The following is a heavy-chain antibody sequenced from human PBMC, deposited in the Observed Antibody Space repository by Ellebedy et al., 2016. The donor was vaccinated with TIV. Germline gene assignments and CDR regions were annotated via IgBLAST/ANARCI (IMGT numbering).Heavy chain of an antibody. CDR3: AKAIVRWRYSQGLMDS. D-gene: IGHD5-12*01. CDR1: GFKFRDYA. CDR2: ISWHSNNI. J-gene: IGHJ4*02. V-gene: IGHV3-9*01. Sequence: SLKISCAASGFKFRDYAMHWVRQVPGQGLEWVSGISWHSNNIDYADSVKGRFIISRDNGKSSLSLQMNSLKPDDTAIYFCAKAIVRWRYSQGLMDSWGQGTQVSVSS.